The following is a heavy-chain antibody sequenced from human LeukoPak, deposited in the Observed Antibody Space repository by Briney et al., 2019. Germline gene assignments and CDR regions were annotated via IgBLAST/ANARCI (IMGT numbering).Heavy chain of an antibody. CDR1: GYTFTSYA. Sequence: ASVKVSCKASGYTFTSYAINWVRQATGQGLEWMGWMNPNSGNTGYAQKFQGRVTMTRNTSISTAYMELSSLRSEDTAVYYCARGDTYYDFWSGYSHYYYYMDVWGKGTTVTVSS. CDR2: MNPNSGNT. V-gene: IGHV1-8*01. J-gene: IGHJ6*03. CDR3: ARGDTYYDFWSGYSHYYYYMDV. D-gene: IGHD3-3*01.